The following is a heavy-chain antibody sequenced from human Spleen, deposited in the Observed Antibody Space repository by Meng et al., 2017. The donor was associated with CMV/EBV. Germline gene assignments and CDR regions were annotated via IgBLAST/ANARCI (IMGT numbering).Heavy chain of an antibody. D-gene: IGHD4-17*01. V-gene: IGHV4-59*01. J-gene: IGHJ6*02. CDR3: ARGYYGDYADRYYYYGMDV. CDR2: IYYSGST. CDR1: GGSISSYY. Sequence: SETLSLTCTVSGGSISSYYWSWIRQPPGKGLEWIGYIYYSGSTNYNPSLKSRVTISVDTSKNQFSLKLSSVTAADTAVYYCARGYYGDYADRYYYYGMDVWGQGTTVTVSS.